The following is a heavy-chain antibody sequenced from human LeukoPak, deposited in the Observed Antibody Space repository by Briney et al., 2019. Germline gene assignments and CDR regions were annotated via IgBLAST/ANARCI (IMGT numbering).Heavy chain of an antibody. CDR3: ARHKSATYYYDSSGYYYFDY. CDR1: GGSISSSSYY. V-gene: IGHV4-39*01. D-gene: IGHD3-22*01. Sequence: SETLSLTCTVSGGSISSSSYYWGWIRQPPGEGLEWIGSIYYSGSTYYNPSLKSRVTISVDTSKNQFSLKPSSVTAADTAVYYCARHKSATYYYDSSGYYYFDYWGQGTLVTVSS. J-gene: IGHJ4*02. CDR2: IYYSGST.